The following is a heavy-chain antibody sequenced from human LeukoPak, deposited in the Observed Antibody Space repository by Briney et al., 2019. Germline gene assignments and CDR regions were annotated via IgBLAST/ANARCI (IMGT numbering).Heavy chain of an antibody. CDR3: AKDKATAGSSYYFDY. CDR2: ISYDGSNK. Sequence: GGSLRLSCAASGFTFSSYGMHWVRQAPGKGLEWVAVISYDGSNKYYADSVKGRFTISRDNSKNTLYLQMNSLRAEDTAVYYCAKDKATAGSSYYFDYWGQGTLVTVSS. D-gene: IGHD2-15*01. V-gene: IGHV3-30*18. CDR1: GFTFSSYG. J-gene: IGHJ4*02.